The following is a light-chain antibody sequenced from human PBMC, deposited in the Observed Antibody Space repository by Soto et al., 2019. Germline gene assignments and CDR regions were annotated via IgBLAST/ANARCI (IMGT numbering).Light chain of an antibody. Sequence: DIQMTQSPSTLSASVGDRVTITCRASQSISSWLAWYQQKPGKAPKLLIYKASSLESGVPSRFSGSGSVTEFTLTISSLQPDDFATYYCQQYNSYNTFGQGTKLEIK. J-gene: IGKJ2*01. V-gene: IGKV1-5*03. CDR1: QSISSW. CDR3: QQYNSYNT. CDR2: KAS.